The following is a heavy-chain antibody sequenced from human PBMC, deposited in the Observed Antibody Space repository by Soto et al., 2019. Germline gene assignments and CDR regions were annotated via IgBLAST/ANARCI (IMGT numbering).Heavy chain of an antibody. CDR1: GYSFPSYG. Sequence: ASVKVSCKASGYSFPSYGISWVRQAPGQGLEWMGWISAYNAQTNYAQKFQGRVTMTTDTSTSTAYMELRSLRSDDTAVYYCARDRGYVWGSYRHISDYWGQGTQVNVSS. D-gene: IGHD3-16*02. J-gene: IGHJ4*02. CDR3: ARDRGYVWGSYRHISDY. CDR2: ISAYNAQT. V-gene: IGHV1-18*01.